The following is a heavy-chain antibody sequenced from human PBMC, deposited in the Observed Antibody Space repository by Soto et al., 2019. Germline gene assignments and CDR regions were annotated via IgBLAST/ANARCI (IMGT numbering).Heavy chain of an antibody. Sequence: QLQLQESGPGLVKPSETLSLTCSVSGGSISSSTYYWGWVRQPPGKGLEWIGSIYYSGTAHYTPSLQSRRTISVDTSKNQFSLTLSAVTAADTAVYYCARRATTVTYDAFDIWGQGTMVTVSS. CDR3: ARRATTVTYDAFDI. J-gene: IGHJ3*02. D-gene: IGHD4-17*01. CDR2: IYYSGTA. V-gene: IGHV4-39*01. CDR1: GGSISSSTYY.